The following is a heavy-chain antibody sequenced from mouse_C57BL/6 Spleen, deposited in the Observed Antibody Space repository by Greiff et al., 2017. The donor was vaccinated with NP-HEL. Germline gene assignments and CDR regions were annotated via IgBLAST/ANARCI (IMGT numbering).Heavy chain of an antibody. D-gene: IGHD1-1*01. CDR1: GYTFTSYG. J-gene: IGHJ1*03. CDR3: ARRGKFDGSSLYFDV. V-gene: IGHV1-58*01. Sequence: DVKLQESGAELVRPGSSVKMSCKTSGYTFTSYGINWVKQRPGQGLEWIGYIYIGNGYTEYNEKFKGKATLTSDTSSSTAYMQLSSLTSEDSAIYFCARRGKFDGSSLYFDVWGTGTTVTVSS. CDR2: IYIGNGYT.